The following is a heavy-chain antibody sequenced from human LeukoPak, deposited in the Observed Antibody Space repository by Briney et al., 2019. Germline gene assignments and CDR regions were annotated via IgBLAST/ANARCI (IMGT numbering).Heavy chain of an antibody. CDR2: IYYSGST. V-gene: IGHV4-31*03. Sequence: SETLSLTCTVSGGSLSSGGYYWSWIRQHPGKGLEWIGYIYYSGSTYYNPSLKSRVTISVDTSKNQFSLKLSSVTAADTAVYYCARALVVPAATNNLYYYYGMDVWGQGTTVTVSS. D-gene: IGHD2-2*01. J-gene: IGHJ6*02. CDR1: GGSLSSGGYY. CDR3: ARALVVPAATNNLYYYYGMDV.